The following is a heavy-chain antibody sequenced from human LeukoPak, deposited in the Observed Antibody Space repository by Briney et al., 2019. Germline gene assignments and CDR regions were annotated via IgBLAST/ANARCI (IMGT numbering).Heavy chain of an antibody. Sequence: GGSLRLSCAASGFTVSSNYMTWVRQAPGKGLEWVSVIYSAGDTYYAASVKGRFTISRDNSKNTLHLQMNSLRAEDTALYYCAKRGKYCFDNWGQGTLVTVSS. CDR2: IYSAGDT. V-gene: IGHV3-53*01. D-gene: IGHD3-10*01. CDR3: AKRGKYCFDN. J-gene: IGHJ4*02. CDR1: GFTVSSNY.